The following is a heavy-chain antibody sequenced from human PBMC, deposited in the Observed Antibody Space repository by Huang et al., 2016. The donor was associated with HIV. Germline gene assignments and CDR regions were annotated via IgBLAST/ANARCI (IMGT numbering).Heavy chain of an antibody. D-gene: IGHD2-2*03. CDR2: VYFLGNT. CDR1: GTSMTSSTFY. J-gene: IGHJ6*02. V-gene: IGHV4-39*02. CDR3: AREVRSVDTDRPDGYYYRGLDV. Sequence: QLRESGPGLVTPSETLSLTCSASGTSMTSSTFYWGWLRQPPGRGLGWIGSVYFLGNTYDNPSLKSRVTISIDTANKQYSMRLTSGTAADTAVYFCAREVRSVDTDRPDGYYYRGLDVWGQGTTVIVSS.